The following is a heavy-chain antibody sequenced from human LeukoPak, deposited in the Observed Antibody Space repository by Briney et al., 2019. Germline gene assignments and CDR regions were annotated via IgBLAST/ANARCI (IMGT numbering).Heavy chain of an antibody. J-gene: IGHJ4*02. V-gene: IGHV1-2*02. CDR2: ISRDSAST. CDR3: ARDVDGGEDY. D-gene: IGHD2-21*01. CDR1: GYTFTGYY. Sequence: ASVKVSCKASGYTFTGYYMHWVRQAPGQGLEWVGWISRDSASTLYAQKMQGRVTMTKDTSTSTAYMELRSLRSDDTAVYYCARDVDGGEDYWGQGTPVTVSS.